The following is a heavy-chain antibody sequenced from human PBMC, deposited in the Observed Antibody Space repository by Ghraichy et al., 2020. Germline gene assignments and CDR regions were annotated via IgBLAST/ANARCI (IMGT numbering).Heavy chain of an antibody. Sequence: LSLTCAASGFTVSSNYMSWVRQAPGKGLEWVSVIYSGGSTYYADSVKGRFTISRHNSKNTLYLQMNSLRAEDTAVYYCARDSDRGVDYYYGMDVWGQGTTVTVSS. CDR1: GFTVSSNY. V-gene: IGHV3-53*04. D-gene: IGHD3-22*01. CDR2: IYSGGST. J-gene: IGHJ6*02. CDR3: ARDSDRGVDYYYGMDV.